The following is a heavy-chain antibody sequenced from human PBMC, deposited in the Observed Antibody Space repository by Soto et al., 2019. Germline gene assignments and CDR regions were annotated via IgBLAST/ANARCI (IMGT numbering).Heavy chain of an antibody. J-gene: IGHJ4*02. CDR2: RSNE. Sequence: GGSLRLSCAASGFTFSSYGMHWVRQAPGKGLEWVAVRSNEYYADSVKGRVTISRDTAKNTLYLQMNSLRAEDTAVYYCAREIVTTGEYYFDSWGLGTLVTVSS. V-gene: IGHV3-30*12. CDR1: GFTFSSYG. CDR3: AREIVTTGEYYFDS. D-gene: IGHD1-1*01.